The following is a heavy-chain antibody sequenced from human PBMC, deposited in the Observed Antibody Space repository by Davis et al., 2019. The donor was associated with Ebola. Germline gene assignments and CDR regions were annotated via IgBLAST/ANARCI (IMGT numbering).Heavy chain of an antibody. Sequence: GESLNISCKGSGYSFTSYWIGWVRQMPGKDLEWVGIIYPGDSETRYSPSFRGQVTISADKSITTAYLQWSGLRASDTAMYYCASLRRTITGMDDAFDIWGQGTMVTVSS. J-gene: IGHJ3*02. CDR3: ASLRRTITGMDDAFDI. V-gene: IGHV5-51*01. CDR2: IYPGDSET. CDR1: GYSFTSYW. D-gene: IGHD1-20*01.